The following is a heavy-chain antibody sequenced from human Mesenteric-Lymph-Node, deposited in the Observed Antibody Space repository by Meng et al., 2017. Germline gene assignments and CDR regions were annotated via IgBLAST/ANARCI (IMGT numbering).Heavy chain of an antibody. Sequence: SVKVSCKASGGTFSSYGISWVRQAPGQGLEWMGGIIPIFGTANYAQKFQGRVTMTRDTSISTAYMELSRLRSDDTAVYYCARDPLAYCGGDCYSYDYCGQ. V-gene: IGHV1-69*05. CDR1: GGTFSSYG. CDR2: IIPIFGTA. J-gene: IGHJ4*02. D-gene: IGHD2-21*02. CDR3: ARDPLAYCGGDCYSYDY.